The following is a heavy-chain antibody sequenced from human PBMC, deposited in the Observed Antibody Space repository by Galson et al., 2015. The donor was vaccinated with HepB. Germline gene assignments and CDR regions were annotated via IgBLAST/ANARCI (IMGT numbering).Heavy chain of an antibody. CDR3: ARALRSYDILSGYSLKNWYFDL. CDR2: IYSGGST. D-gene: IGHD3-9*01. J-gene: IGHJ2*01. Sequence: SLRLSCAASGFTVSSNYMSWVRQAPGKGLEWVSVIYSGGSTYYADSVKGRFTISRDNSKNTLYLQMNSLRAEDTAVYYCARALRSYDILSGYSLKNWYFDLWGRGTLVTVSS. V-gene: IGHV3-66*01. CDR1: GFTVSSNY.